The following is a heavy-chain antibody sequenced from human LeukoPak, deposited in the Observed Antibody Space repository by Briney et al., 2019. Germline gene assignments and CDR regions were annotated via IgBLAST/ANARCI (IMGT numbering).Heavy chain of an antibody. CDR3: ARDYSYGHN. V-gene: IGHV4-39*07. CDR1: GGSISSSSYY. J-gene: IGHJ4*02. Sequence: NTSETLSLTCTVSGGSISSSSYYWGWIRQPPGKGLEWIGSIYYSGSTYYNPSLKSRVTISVDTSKNQFSLKLSSVTAADTAVYYCARDYSYGHNWGQGTLVTVSS. CDR2: IYYSGST. D-gene: IGHD5-18*01.